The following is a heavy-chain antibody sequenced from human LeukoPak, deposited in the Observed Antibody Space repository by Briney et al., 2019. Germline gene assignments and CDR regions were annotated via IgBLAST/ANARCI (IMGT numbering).Heavy chain of an antibody. CDR1: GFTFSSYS. J-gene: IGHJ4*02. D-gene: IGHD2-21*02. Sequence: PGGSLRLSCAASGFTFSSYSMNWVRQAPGKGLEWVSSISSSSSYIYYADSVKGRFTISRDNAKNVLYLQMNRLGDGDTAVYYCARDSDWAFDNWGQGTLVTVSS. CDR3: ARDSDWAFDN. CDR2: ISSSSSYI. V-gene: IGHV3-21*01.